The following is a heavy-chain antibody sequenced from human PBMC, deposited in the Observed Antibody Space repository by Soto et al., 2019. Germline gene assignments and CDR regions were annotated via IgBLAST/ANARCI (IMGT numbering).Heavy chain of an antibody. CDR1: EYSFTSYW. Sequence: PGESLKISCKGSEYSFTSYWIGWVRQMPGKGLEWMGIIYPGDSDTRYSPSFQGQVTISADKSISTAYLQWSSLKASDTAMYYCARQGSNWNYGAYYYGMDVWGQGTTVTVSS. V-gene: IGHV5-51*01. CDR3: ARQGSNWNYGAYYYGMDV. CDR2: IYPGDSDT. D-gene: IGHD1-7*01. J-gene: IGHJ6*02.